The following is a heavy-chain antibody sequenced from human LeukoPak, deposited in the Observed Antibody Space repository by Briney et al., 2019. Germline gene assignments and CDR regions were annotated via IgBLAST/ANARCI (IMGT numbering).Heavy chain of an antibody. J-gene: IGHJ4*02. Sequence: PGGSLRLSCAASGFTFSSYEMNWVRQAPGKGLEWVSYITTSGSTIYYADSVKGRFTISRDNAKNSLYLQMNSLRAEDTAVYCCAKGSIDWYYFDYWGQGTLVTVSS. CDR2: ITTSGSTI. D-gene: IGHD3-9*01. CDR1: GFTFSSYE. CDR3: AKGSIDWYYFDY. V-gene: IGHV3-48*03.